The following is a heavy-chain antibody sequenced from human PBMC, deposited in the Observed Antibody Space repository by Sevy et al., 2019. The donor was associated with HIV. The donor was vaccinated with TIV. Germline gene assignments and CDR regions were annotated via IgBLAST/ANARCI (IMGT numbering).Heavy chain of an antibody. CDR3: TLQSTYYYDSSGYPDY. Sequence: GGSLRLSCAASGFTFSNASMSWVRQAPGKGLEWVGRIKRKTDGGTTDYAAPVKGRFTISRADSKNTLYLQMNSLKTEDTAVYYCTLQSTYYYDSSGYPDYWGQGTLVTVSS. V-gene: IGHV3-15*01. CDR1: GFTFSNAS. J-gene: IGHJ4*02. CDR2: IKRKTDGGTT. D-gene: IGHD3-22*01.